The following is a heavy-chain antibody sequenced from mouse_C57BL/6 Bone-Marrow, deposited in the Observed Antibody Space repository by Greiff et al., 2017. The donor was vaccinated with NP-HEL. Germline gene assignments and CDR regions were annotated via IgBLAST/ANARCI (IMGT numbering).Heavy chain of an antibody. D-gene: IGHD2-4*01. Sequence: VQLQQPGAELVKPGASVKVSCKASGYTFTSYWMPWVKQRPGQGLEWIGRIHPSDSDTNYNQKFKGKATLTVDKSSSTAYMQLSSLTSEDSAVYYCAYDYDDGAWFAYWGQGTLVTVSA. CDR3: AYDYDDGAWFAY. J-gene: IGHJ3*01. V-gene: IGHV1-74*01. CDR1: GYTFTSYW. CDR2: IHPSDSDT.